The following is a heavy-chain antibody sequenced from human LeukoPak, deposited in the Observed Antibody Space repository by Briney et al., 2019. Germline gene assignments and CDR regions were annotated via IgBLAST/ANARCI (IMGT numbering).Heavy chain of an antibody. CDR1: GFPFSSYA. CDR3: VRGYSFGPYGMDV. CDR2: ISDCGGGT. Sequence: PGGSLRLSCSASGFPFSSYAMHWVRQAPGKGLHDVSAISDCGGGTYYADSVKGRFTISRDNSKTPLYLQMSSLRAEHTAVYFCVRGYSFGPYGMDVWGQGTTVTVSS. D-gene: IGHD2-15*01. J-gene: IGHJ6*02. V-gene: IGHV3-64D*09.